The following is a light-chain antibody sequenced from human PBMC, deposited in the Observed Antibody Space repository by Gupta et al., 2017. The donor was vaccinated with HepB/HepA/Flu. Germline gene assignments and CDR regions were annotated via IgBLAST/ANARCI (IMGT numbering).Light chain of an antibody. V-gene: IGLV1-51*02. CDR2: ENS. CDR1: SSNIGNNY. CDR3: GTWDTSLSAVV. Sequence: QSVLTQPPSVSAAPGQKVTVSCSGSSSNIGNNYVAWYQQLPGTAPKLLNYENSKRPSGIPDRFSGSKSGASATLGITGLQTGDEADYYCGTWDTSLSAVVFGGGTKVTVL. J-gene: IGLJ2*01.